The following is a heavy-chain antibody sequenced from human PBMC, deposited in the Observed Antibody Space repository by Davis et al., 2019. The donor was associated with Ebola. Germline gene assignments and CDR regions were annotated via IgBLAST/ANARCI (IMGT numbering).Heavy chain of an antibody. CDR2: ISSSSSYI. J-gene: IGHJ3*02. CDR1: GFTFSSYS. D-gene: IGHD3-22*01. V-gene: IGHV3-21*04. CDR3: ASDSSGTPDPQDAFDI. Sequence: GESLKISCAASGFTFSSYSMNWVRQAPGKGLEWVSSISSSSSYIYYADSVKGRFTISRDNAKNSLYLQMNSLRAEDTAVYYCASDSSGTPDPQDAFDIWGQGTMVTVSS.